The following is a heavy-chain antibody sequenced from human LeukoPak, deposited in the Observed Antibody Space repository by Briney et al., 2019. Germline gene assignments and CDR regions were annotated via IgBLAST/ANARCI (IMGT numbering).Heavy chain of an antibody. Sequence: SETLSLTCAVYGGSFSGYCWSWIRQPPGKGLEWIGEINHSGSTNYNPSLKSRVTISVDTSKNQFSLKLSSVTAADTAVYYCARGGILNSRWFDPWGQGTLVTVSS. J-gene: IGHJ5*02. CDR1: GGSFSGYC. CDR2: INHSGST. CDR3: ARGGILNSRWFDP. V-gene: IGHV4-34*01. D-gene: IGHD2-21*01.